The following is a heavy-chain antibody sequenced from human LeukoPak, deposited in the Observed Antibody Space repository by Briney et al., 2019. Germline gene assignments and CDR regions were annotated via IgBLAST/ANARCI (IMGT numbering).Heavy chain of an antibody. V-gene: IGHV4-59*12. D-gene: IGHD1-14*01. CDR2: IYYSGST. CDR3: ARGGHNNRNFASFDY. CDR1: GGSISSYY. Sequence: SETLSLTCTVSGGSISSYYWSWIRQPPGKGLEWIGYIYYSGSTNYNPSLKSRVTMSVDTSKNQFSLKLSSVTAADTAVYYCARGGHNNRNFASFDYWGQGTLVTVSS. J-gene: IGHJ4*02.